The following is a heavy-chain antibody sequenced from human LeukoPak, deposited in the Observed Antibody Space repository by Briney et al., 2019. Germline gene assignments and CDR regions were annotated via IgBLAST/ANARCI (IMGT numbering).Heavy chain of an antibody. J-gene: IGHJ4*02. D-gene: IGHD1-1*01. CDR1: GYTFTAYY. V-gene: IGHV1-2*02. CDR3: GRDDNFQFDC. CDR2: INPNTGDT. Sequence: ASVKVSCKASGYTFTAYYLHWVRQAPGQGLEWMVWINPNTGDTNYAQTFQGRVTMTRDTSISTAYMELRRLRSDDTAVYYCGRDDNFQFDCWGQGTLVTVSS.